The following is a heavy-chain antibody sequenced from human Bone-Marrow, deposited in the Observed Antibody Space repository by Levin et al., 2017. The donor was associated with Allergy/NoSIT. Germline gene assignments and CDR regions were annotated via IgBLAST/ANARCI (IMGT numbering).Heavy chain of an antibody. D-gene: IGHD5-24*01. CDR3: AKGPGMAAHKTYFDL. CDR1: GFTFADYA. J-gene: IGHJ2*01. CDR2: ISWNTGTI. V-gene: IGHV3-9*01. Sequence: GGSLRLSCAASGFTFADYAMHWVRQAPGKGLEWVSSISWNTGTIDYADSVKGRFTISRDNAKNSLYLQMNSLRPDDTALYYCAKGPGMAAHKTYFDLWGRGTLVTVSS.